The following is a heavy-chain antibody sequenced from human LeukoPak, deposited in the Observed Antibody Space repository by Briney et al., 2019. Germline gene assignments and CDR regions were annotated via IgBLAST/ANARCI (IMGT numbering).Heavy chain of an antibody. CDR2: ISYDVSNK. CDR3: AKDLAGYSYGSGIYYYYGMDV. D-gene: IGHD5-18*01. V-gene: IGHV3-30*18. Sequence: GRSLRLSCAASGFTFSSYGMHWVREAPDKGLERVSVISYDVSNKYYADSVKGRFTISRDNSKNTLYLQMNSLRAEDTAVYYCAKDLAGYSYGSGIYYYYGMDVWGQGTTVTVSS. CDR1: GFTFSSYG. J-gene: IGHJ6*02.